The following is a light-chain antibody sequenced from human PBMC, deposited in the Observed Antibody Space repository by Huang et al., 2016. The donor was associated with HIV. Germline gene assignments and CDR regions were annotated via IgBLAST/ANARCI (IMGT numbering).Light chain of an antibody. Sequence: EIVMTQSPATFSVSPGERATLSWRASQSVGSNLAWYQQKPDQAPRLLIYGASTRATGTPARFSGSGSGTEFTLTISSLQSEDFAVYSCQQYNNWPPTWTFGQGTKVEIK. J-gene: IGKJ1*01. CDR1: QSVGSN. V-gene: IGKV3-15*01. CDR2: GAS. CDR3: QQYNNWPPTWT.